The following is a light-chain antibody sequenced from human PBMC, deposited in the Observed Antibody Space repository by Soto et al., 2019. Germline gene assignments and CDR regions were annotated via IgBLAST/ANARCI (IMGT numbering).Light chain of an antibody. CDR1: SSDVGDYNY. CDR2: EVS. J-gene: IGLJ1*01. Sequence: QSALTQPASVSGSPGQSVTISCTGTSSDVGDYNYVCWYQQHPGRAPKLLIFEVSNRPSGVSDRFSGSKSGNTASLIISGLQAEDEATYYRTSYTSKSSLYVFGTGTKVTV. V-gene: IGLV2-14*01. CDR3: TSYTSKSSLYV.